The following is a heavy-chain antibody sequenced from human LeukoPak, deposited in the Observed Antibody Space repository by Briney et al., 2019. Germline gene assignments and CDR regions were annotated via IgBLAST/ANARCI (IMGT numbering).Heavy chain of an antibody. CDR2: IYYSGST. V-gene: IGHV4-39*01. D-gene: IGHD1-26*01. J-gene: IGHJ5*02. CDR1: GGSISSSSYY. CDR3: ARRSWELFWFDP. Sequence: PSETLSLTCTVSGGSISSSSYYWGWIRQPPGKGLEWIGSIYYSGSTYYNPSLKSRVTISVDTSKNQFSLKLSSVTAADTAVYYCARRSWELFWFDPWGQGTLVTVSS.